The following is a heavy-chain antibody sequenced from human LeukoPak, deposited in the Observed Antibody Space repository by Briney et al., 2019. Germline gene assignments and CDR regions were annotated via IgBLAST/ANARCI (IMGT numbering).Heavy chain of an antibody. CDR1: GFTFSSYW. Sequence: GGSLRLSCAASGFTFSSYWMSWVRQAPGKGLEWVANIKQDGSEQYYVDSVKGRFTISRDNARNSLYLQMNSLRAEDTAVYYCARAVDYDYVWGSYRYGGWYFDYWGQGTLVTVSS. CDR3: ARAVDYDYVWGSYRYGGWYFDY. D-gene: IGHD3-16*02. J-gene: IGHJ4*02. CDR2: IKQDGSEQ. V-gene: IGHV3-7*04.